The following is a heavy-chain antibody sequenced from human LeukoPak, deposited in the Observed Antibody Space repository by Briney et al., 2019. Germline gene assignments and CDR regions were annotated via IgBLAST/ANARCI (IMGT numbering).Heavy chain of an antibody. Sequence: SETLSLTCTVSGGSISSGDYYWSWIRQPPGTGLEWIGYIYYSGSTYCNPSLKSRITMSVDSSKNQFSLNLSSVTAADTAVYYCARKFRYYDSSGYYVDYWGQGTLVTVSS. D-gene: IGHD3-22*01. CDR2: IYYSGST. V-gene: IGHV4-30-4*01. J-gene: IGHJ4*02. CDR3: ARKFRYYDSSGYYVDY. CDR1: GGSISSGDYY.